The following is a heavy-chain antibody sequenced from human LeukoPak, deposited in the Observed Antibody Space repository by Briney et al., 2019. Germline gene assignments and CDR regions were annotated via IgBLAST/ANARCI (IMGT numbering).Heavy chain of an antibody. D-gene: IGHD3-10*01. J-gene: IGHJ6*03. V-gene: IGHV3-7*01. Sequence: GGSLRLSCAASGFTFSTYWMSWVRQAPGKGLEWVANIKKDGSEKYYVDSVKGRFTISRDNAKSSLYLQVNSLRAEDTAVYYCAREGYGSGSRGYYYYMDVWGKGTTVTVSS. CDR1: GFTFSTYW. CDR3: AREGYGSGSRGYYYYMDV. CDR2: IKKDGSEK.